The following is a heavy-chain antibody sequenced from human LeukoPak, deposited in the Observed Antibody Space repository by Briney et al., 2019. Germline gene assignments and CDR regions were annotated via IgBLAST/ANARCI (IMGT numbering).Heavy chain of an antibody. Sequence: GGSLRLSCAASGFTVSSNYMSWVRQAPGKGLEWVSVIYSGGSTYYADSVKGRFTISRDNSKNTLYLQMNSLRAEDTAVYYCARGPLPAAPTFFDYWGQGTLVTVSS. CDR3: ARGPLPAAPTFFDY. V-gene: IGHV3-66*01. CDR1: GFTVSSNY. J-gene: IGHJ4*02. CDR2: IYSGGST. D-gene: IGHD2-2*01.